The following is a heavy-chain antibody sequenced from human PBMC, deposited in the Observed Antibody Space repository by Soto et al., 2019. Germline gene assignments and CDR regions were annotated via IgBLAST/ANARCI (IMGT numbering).Heavy chain of an antibody. CDR1: GYTFTSYG. CDR2: ISAYNGNT. D-gene: IGHD2-2*01. J-gene: IGHJ6*02. V-gene: IGHV1-18*01. CDR3: ARDLVLVPAATDYYYYGMDV. Sequence: ASVKVSCKASGYTFTSYGISCVRQAPGQGLEWMGWISAYNGNTNYAQKLQGRVTMTTDTSTSTAYMELRSLRSDDTAVYYCARDLVLVPAATDYYYYGMDVWGQGTTVTVSS.